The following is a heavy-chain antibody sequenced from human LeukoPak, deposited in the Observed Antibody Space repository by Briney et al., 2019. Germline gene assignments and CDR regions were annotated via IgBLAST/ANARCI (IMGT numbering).Heavy chain of an antibody. D-gene: IGHD6-13*01. CDR1: GFAFGSDA. J-gene: IGHJ4*02. V-gene: IGHV3-23*01. CDR2: MSPGGGTT. CDR3: AKVRSGSGSCALRIYDS. Sequence: GWSQSLACAVSGFAFGSDAMSLVSQSPARGQEGAPTMSPGGGTTSFADYVKRRHRIPRDNSHHTLYVDMSSLSAEDTAVYYCAKVRSGSGSCALRIYDSWGQGTLVTVS.